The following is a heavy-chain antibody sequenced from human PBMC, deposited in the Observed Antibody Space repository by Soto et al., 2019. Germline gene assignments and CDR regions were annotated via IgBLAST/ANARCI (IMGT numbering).Heavy chain of an antibody. J-gene: IGHJ4*02. CDR1: GSTFTTNA. Sequence: GGSLRLSCAASGSTFTTNAMSWVRQAPGKGLEWVSAISGSGGSTYYVDSVKGRFTISRDNSKNTLYLQMNSLRAEDTAVYYCAKSLRGIIIDFDYWGQGTQVTVSS. D-gene: IGHD3-10*01. V-gene: IGHV3-23*01. CDR2: ISGSGGST. CDR3: AKSLRGIIIDFDY.